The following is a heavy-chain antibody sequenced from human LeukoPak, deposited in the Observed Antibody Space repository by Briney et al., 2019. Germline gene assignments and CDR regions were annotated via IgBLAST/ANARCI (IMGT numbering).Heavy chain of an antibody. CDR1: GGSISSGSYY. J-gene: IGHJ3*02. V-gene: IGHV4-61*02. CDR2: IYTSGST. CDR3: ARERRRGRLGVFDI. D-gene: IGHD1-26*01. Sequence: PSETLSLTCTVSGGSISSGSYYWSWIRQPAGKGLEWIGRIYTSGSTNYNPSLKSRVTISVDTSKNQFSLNLRSLTAADTAVYYCARERRRGRLGVFDIWGLGTLVTVSS.